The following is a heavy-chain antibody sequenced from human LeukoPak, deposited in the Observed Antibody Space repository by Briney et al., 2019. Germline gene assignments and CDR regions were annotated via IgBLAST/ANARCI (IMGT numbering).Heavy chain of an antibody. Sequence: KTSETLSLTCTVSGGSISSSNYYWGWLRQPPGKGLEWIGSIYYSGSTYYNPSLKSRVTILVDSSKNRFSLKLSSVTAADTAVYYCTKSGSYRGHFDYWGQGTLVTVSS. V-gene: IGHV4-39*01. CDR2: IYYSGST. J-gene: IGHJ4*02. CDR3: TKSGSYRGHFDY. D-gene: IGHD1-26*01. CDR1: GGSISSSNYY.